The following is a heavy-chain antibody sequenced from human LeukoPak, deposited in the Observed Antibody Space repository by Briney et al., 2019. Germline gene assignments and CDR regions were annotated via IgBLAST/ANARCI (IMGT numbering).Heavy chain of an antibody. V-gene: IGHV3-23*01. CDR2: ISASGATT. D-gene: IGHD3-3*01. Sequence: GGSQRLSCAVSGFTFGSYAMNWVRQAPGKGLEWVSVISASGATTYYADSVKGRFTISRDNSKNTLDLQMNSLRAEDTAVYYCAKGFLRYDPYYYAMDVWGQGTTVTVSS. CDR3: AKGFLRYDPYYYAMDV. J-gene: IGHJ6*02. CDR1: GFTFGSYA.